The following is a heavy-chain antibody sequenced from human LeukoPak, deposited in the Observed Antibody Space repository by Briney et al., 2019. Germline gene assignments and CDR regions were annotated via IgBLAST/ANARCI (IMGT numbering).Heavy chain of an antibody. CDR1: GYTFTGYY. Sequence: GASVKVSCKGSGYTFTGYYMHLVRQAPGQGLEWMGWINPNSGGTNYAQKFQGRVTMTRDTSISTAYMELSRLRSDDTAVYYCARAPSYYDFWSAYFTMGDWGQGTLVTVSS. D-gene: IGHD3-3*01. CDR3: ARAPSYYDFWSAYFTMGD. CDR2: INPNSGGT. V-gene: IGHV1-2*02. J-gene: IGHJ4*02.